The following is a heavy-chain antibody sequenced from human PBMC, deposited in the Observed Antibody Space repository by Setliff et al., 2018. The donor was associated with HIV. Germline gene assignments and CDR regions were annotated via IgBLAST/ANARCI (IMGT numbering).Heavy chain of an antibody. Sequence: SSETLSLTCTVSGASISSGSYYWNWIRQPAGKGLEWIGHVYTSGNTNYNPSLKSRVTISIDTSMNQFSLRLSSVTAADTAMYFCAMDRYGVPGDSWGQGIQVTVSS. CDR3: AMDRYGVPGDS. D-gene: IGHD3-16*02. V-gene: IGHV4-61*09. CDR1: GASISSGSYY. J-gene: IGHJ5*01. CDR2: VYTSGNT.